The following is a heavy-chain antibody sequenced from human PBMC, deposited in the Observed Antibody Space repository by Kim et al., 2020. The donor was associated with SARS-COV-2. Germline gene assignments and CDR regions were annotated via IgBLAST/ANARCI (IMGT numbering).Heavy chain of an antibody. J-gene: IGHJ4*02. CDR2: IKSKTDGGTT. V-gene: IGHV3-15*01. CDR1: GFTFSNAW. D-gene: IGHD3-9*01. Sequence: GGSLRLSCAASGFTFSNAWMSWVRQAPGKGLEWVGRIKSKTDGGTTDYAAPVKGRFTISRDDSKNTLYLQMNSLKTEDTAVYYCTTDRDWLLFLDYWGQGTLVTVSS. CDR3: TTDRDWLLFLDY.